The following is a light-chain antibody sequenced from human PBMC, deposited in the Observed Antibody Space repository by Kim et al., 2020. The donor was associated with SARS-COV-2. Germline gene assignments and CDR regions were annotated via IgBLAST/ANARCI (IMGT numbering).Light chain of an antibody. CDR1: KLGDKY. J-gene: IGLJ2*01. V-gene: IGLV3-1*01. CDR2: EDT. Sequence: SYELTQPPSVSVSPGQTATITCSGDKLGDKYVCWYQQKPGQSPVLVIYEDTKRPSGIPERFSGSNSGNTATLTISGTQAMDEADYYCQVWDSSTGVVFGGGTHLTVL. CDR3: QVWDSSTGVV.